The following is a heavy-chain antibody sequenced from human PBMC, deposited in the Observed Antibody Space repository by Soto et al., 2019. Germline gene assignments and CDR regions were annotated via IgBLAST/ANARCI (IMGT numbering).Heavy chain of an antibody. CDR3: APVRNFDKLFSL. Sequence: SETLSLTFAVCGGSFSNYYWSWIRQPPGKGLEWIGEINQGGSTTYNPSLKSRVTMSLDTSKNQYFLKLNSVTAADTAVYYCAPVRNFDKLFSLWGQGTPVTVSS. CDR2: INQGGST. V-gene: IGHV4-34*01. CDR1: GGSFSNYY. D-gene: IGHD3-9*01. J-gene: IGHJ4*02.